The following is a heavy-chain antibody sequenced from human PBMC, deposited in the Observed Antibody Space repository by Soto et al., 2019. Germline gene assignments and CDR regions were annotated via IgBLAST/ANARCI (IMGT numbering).Heavy chain of an antibody. CDR2: INTIVSMS. J-gene: IGHJ4*02. V-gene: IGHV1-69*02. CDR1: GDTFSFYT. D-gene: IGHD3-10*01. Sequence: QVQLVQSGTEVKKPGSSVKVSCKASGDTFSFYTINWVRQAPGLGLEWVGRINTIVSMSNYAQKFQGRVSMTADNSTSTAERELRSLRSDDTAMYFCAASYGSGYRDFDYLGQGALVIVSS. CDR3: AASYGSGYRDFDY.